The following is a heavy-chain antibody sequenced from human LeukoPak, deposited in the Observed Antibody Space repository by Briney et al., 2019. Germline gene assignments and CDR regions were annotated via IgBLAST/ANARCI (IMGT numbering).Heavy chain of an antibody. Sequence: GGSLRLSCAASGFTFSSYGMHWVRQAPGKGLEWVAFIRYDGSNKYYADSVKGRFTISRDNAKNSLYLQMNSLRAEDTAVYYCARAPTSGGSGSFSWDYWGQGTLVTVSS. D-gene: IGHD3-10*01. J-gene: IGHJ4*02. CDR3: ARAPTSGGSGSFSWDY. CDR2: IRYDGSNK. V-gene: IGHV3-30*02. CDR1: GFTFSSYG.